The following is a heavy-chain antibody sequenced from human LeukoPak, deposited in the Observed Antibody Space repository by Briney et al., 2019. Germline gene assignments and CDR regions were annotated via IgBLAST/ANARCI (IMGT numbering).Heavy chain of an antibody. D-gene: IGHD1-26*01. CDR1: GGSISSSSYY. Sequence: SETLSLTCTVSGGSISSSSYYWGWIRQPQGKGLEWIGSIYYSGSTYYNPSLKSRVTISVDTSKNQFSLKLSSVTAADTAVYYCAAPVGPPDAFDIWGQGTMVTVSS. J-gene: IGHJ3*02. CDR3: AAPVGPPDAFDI. CDR2: IYYSGST. V-gene: IGHV4-39*07.